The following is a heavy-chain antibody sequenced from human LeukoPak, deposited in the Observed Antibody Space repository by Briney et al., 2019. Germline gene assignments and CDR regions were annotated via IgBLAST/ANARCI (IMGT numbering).Heavy chain of an antibody. D-gene: IGHD6-19*01. CDR3: ARAVYRSGGYYFDY. J-gene: IGHJ4*02. Sequence: GGSLRLSCAASGFTFSSYAMQWVRQAPGKGLEWVAVISYDGSDKNYADSVKGRFTISRDNSKNTLYLQMNSLRADDTAVYYCARAVYRSGGYYFDYWGQGALVIVSS. CDR1: GFTFSSYA. V-gene: IGHV3-30*04. CDR2: ISYDGSDK.